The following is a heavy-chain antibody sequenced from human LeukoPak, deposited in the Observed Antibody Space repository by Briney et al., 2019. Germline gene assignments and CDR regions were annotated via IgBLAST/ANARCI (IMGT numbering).Heavy chain of an antibody. CDR2: KKQDGSEK. J-gene: IGHJ4*02. D-gene: IGHD3-10*01. CDR3: ASDREYYYGSGSFDY. V-gene: IGHV3-7*04. CDR1: GFTFSRLW. Sequence: SGGSLRLSRAASGFTFSRLWMSWVRQAPGKGRERVANKKQDGSEKYYVGSVKGRFTIYRDNAKNSLYLQMNSLRAEDTAVYYCASDREYYYGSGSFDYWGQGTLVTVSS.